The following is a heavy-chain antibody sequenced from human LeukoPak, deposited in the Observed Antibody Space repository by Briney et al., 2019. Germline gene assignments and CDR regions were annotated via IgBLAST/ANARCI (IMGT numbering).Heavy chain of an antibody. CDR3: ARGGVVRVQLVFDY. Sequence: SETLSLTCTVSGGSISSSSYYWSWIRQPPGKGLEWIGEINHSGSTNYNPSLKSRVTISVDTSKNQFSLKLSSVTAADTAVYYCARGGVVRVQLVFDYWGQGTLVTVSS. CDR2: INHSGST. CDR1: GGSISSSSYY. J-gene: IGHJ4*02. D-gene: IGHD6-13*01. V-gene: IGHV4-39*07.